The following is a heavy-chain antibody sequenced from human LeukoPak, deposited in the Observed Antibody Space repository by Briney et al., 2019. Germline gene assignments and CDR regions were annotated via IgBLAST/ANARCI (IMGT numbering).Heavy chain of an antibody. V-gene: IGHV3-30-3*01. CDR2: ISNDGNDK. CDR1: GFTFSNYA. CDR3: ARDGDTAAAGYYFDS. D-gene: IGHD6-13*01. J-gene: IGHJ4*02. Sequence: PGGSLRLSCAASGFTFSNYAIHWVRQAPGKGLEWVAVISNDGNDKYNADSVKGRFTISRDNSKNMVFLQTNSLRVEDTGVYYCARDGDTAAAGYYFDSWGQGTLVTVSS.